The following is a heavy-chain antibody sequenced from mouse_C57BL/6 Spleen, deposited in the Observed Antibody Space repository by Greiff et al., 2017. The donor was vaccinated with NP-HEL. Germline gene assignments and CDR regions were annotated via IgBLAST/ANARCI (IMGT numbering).Heavy chain of an antibody. D-gene: IGHD2-4*01. V-gene: IGHV14-2*01. CDR2: IDPEDGET. CDR1: GFNIKDYY. J-gene: IGHJ2*01. Sequence: EVQLQQSGAELVKPGASVKLSCTASGFNIKDYYMHWVKQRTEQGLEWIGRIDPEDGETKYAPKFQAKATITADTSSNTAYLQLSSLTSEDTAVYYCARGEDYDEGYWGQGTTLTVSS. CDR3: ARGEDYDEGY.